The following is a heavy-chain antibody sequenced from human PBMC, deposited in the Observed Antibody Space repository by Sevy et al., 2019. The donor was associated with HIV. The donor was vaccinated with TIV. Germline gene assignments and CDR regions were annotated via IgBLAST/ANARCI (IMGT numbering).Heavy chain of an antibody. J-gene: IGHJ4*02. D-gene: IGHD3-22*01. CDR3: ATSRSGYFDSSGYYIY. CDR1: GYSFTSHW. V-gene: IGHV5-51*04. Sequence: GESLKISCQGSGYSFTSHWIGWVRHMPGKGLEWMGIIFPDDSDTRYSPSFQGQVTFSADKPIKTAYLQWSSLKASDTAMYYCATSRSGYFDSSGYYIYWGQGTLVTVSS. CDR2: IFPDDSDT.